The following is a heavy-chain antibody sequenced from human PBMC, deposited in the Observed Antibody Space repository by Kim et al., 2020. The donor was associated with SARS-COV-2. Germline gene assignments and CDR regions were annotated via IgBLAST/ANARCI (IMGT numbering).Heavy chain of an antibody. Sequence: GGSLRLSCAASGFTVTSNYMSWVRQAPGKGLEWVSLIYSGGSTYYADSVKGRFTISRHNSKNTLDLQMNTLRAEDTALYYCARVAYYYDSSGGAHDYFDYWGQGTLVTVSS. CDR2: IYSGGST. J-gene: IGHJ4*02. CDR3: ARVAYYYDSSGGAHDYFDY. V-gene: IGHV3-53*04. D-gene: IGHD3-22*01. CDR1: GFTVTSNY.